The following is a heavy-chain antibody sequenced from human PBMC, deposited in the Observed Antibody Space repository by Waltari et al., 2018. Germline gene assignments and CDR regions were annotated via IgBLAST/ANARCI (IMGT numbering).Heavy chain of an antibody. D-gene: IGHD2-2*01. CDR1: GGTFSSSA. V-gene: IGHV1-69*01. CDR2: IIPIFGTA. J-gene: IGHJ4*02. Sequence: QVQLVQSGAEVKKPGSSVKCSCKASGGTFSSSAIRWVRQAHGQGLEWMGGIIPIFGTANYAQKFQGRVTITADESTSTAYMELSSLRSEDTAVYYCARGGIGYCSSTSCYYFDYWGQGTLVTVSS. CDR3: ARGGIGYCSSTSCYYFDY.